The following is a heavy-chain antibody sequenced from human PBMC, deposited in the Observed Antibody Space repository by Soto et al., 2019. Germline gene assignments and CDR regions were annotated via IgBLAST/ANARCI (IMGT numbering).Heavy chain of an antibody. CDR1: GYTFTSYG. CDR3: ARALRGPPSDWYFDL. Sequence: QVQLVQSGAEVKKPGASVKVSCKASGYTFTSYGISWVRQAPGQGLEWMGWISAYNGNTNYAQKLQGRVTMTTDTSTSTAYMELWSLRSDDTAVYYCARALRGPPSDWYFDLWGRGTLVTVSS. V-gene: IGHV1-18*01. D-gene: IGHD3-10*01. CDR2: ISAYNGNT. J-gene: IGHJ2*01.